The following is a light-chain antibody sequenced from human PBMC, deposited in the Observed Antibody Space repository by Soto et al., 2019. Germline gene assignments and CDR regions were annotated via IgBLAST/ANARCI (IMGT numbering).Light chain of an antibody. CDR1: QSISSY. V-gene: IGKV1-39*01. CDR3: QQSYSTFT. Sequence: EIQMTQSPSSLSASVGDRVTITCRASQSISSYLNWYQQKPGQAPKLLIYAASSLQSGVPSRFSGSGSGTDFTLTISRLQPEDVATYYWQQSYSTFTFGGGTKVEIK. J-gene: IGKJ4*01. CDR2: AAS.